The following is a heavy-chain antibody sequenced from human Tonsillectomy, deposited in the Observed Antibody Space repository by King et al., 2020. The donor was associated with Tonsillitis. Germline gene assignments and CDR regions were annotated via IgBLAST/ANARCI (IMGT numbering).Heavy chain of an antibody. CDR1: RFTFSNYN. V-gene: IGHV3-48*01. CDR3: ARETVTTPYYLYY. D-gene: IGHD4-17*01. CDR2: IGGSTTTI. Sequence: VQLVESGGGLVQPGGSLRLSCAASRFTFSNYNINWVRQAPGKGLEWISYIGGSTTTIYYAESVKGRLPISRDNAKNSLYLQMNSLSAADTAVYYCARETVTTPYYLYYWGQGNLVTVSS. J-gene: IGHJ4*02.